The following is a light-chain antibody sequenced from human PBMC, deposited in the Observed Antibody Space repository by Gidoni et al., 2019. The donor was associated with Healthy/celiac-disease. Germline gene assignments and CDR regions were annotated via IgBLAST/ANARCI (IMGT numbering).Light chain of an antibody. Sequence: DIVRNQSPDSLAVSLGERATINCKSSQSVLYSSNNKNYLAWYQQKPGQPPKLLIYWASTRESGVPDRFSGSGSGTDFTLTISSLQAEDVAVYYCQQYYSTPLTFGPGTKVDIK. CDR2: WAS. CDR3: QQYYSTPLT. CDR1: QSVLYSSNNKNY. J-gene: IGKJ3*01. V-gene: IGKV4-1*01.